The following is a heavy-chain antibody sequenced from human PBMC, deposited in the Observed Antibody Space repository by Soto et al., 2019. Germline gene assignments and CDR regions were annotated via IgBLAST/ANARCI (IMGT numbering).Heavy chain of an antibody. V-gene: IGHV4-59*01. CDR3: ARSIVATTYYYYYYGMDV. Sequence: PSETLSLTCTVSGGSISSYYWSWIRQPPGKGLEWIGYIYYSGSTNYNPSLKSRVTISVDTSKNQFSLKLSSVTAADTALYYCARSIVATTYYYYYYGMDVWGQGTTVT. J-gene: IGHJ6*02. CDR2: IYYSGST. D-gene: IGHD5-12*01. CDR1: GGSISSYY.